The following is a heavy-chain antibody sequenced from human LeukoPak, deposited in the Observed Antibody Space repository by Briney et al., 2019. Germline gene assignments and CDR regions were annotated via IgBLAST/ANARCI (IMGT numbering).Heavy chain of an antibody. Sequence: GGSLSLSCAASGLTFSDYAMSWFRQAPGKGLEWVSGITSGFTPLYADSVKGRFTISRDNSKNTFHLQLNSPRAEDTAVYYCAKDYSDSRVADVFLEYWGQGTLVTVSS. CDR3: AKDYSDSRVADVFLEY. V-gene: IGHV3-23*01. J-gene: IGHJ4*02. CDR2: ITSGFTP. CDR1: GLTFSDYA. D-gene: IGHD2-15*01.